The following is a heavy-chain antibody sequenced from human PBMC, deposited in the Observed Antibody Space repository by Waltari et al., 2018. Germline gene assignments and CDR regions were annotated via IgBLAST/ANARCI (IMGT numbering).Heavy chain of an antibody. CDR2: ISMSGNFI. CDR3: ARSRRGDYYDPSSH. CDR1: GFFFNNFG. D-gene: IGHD3-16*01. V-gene: IGHV3-21*01. Sequence: EVSLVESGGKVVKPGGSLRLSCATSGFFFNNFGLNWFRLAPGKGLGWVATISMSGNFIFYGESLEGRFTISRDNAKKSVFLQMNSLRADDTAIYYCARSRRGDYYDPSSHWGQGTLVTVSS. J-gene: IGHJ4*02.